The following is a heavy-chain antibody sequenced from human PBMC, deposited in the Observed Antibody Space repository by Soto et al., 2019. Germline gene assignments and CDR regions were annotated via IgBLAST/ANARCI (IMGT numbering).Heavy chain of an antibody. CDR3: ARDLVTIFGVTHPTNYYYYYGMDV. Sequence: QVQLVQSGAEVKKPGSSVKVSCKASGGTFSSYAISWVRQAPGQGLEWMGGIIPIFGTANYAQKFQGRVTITADESTSTAYMELSSLRSEDTAVYYCARDLVTIFGVTHPTNYYYYYGMDVWGQGTTVTVSS. D-gene: IGHD3-3*01. J-gene: IGHJ6*02. CDR1: GGTFSSYA. CDR2: IIPIFGTA. V-gene: IGHV1-69*12.